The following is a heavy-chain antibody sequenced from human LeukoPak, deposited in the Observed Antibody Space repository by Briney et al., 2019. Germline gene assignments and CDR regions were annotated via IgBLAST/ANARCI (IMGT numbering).Heavy chain of an antibody. CDR1: GIAFSAHA. CDR3: AKDPVYTSGT. V-gene: IGHV3-23*01. D-gene: IGHD3-10*01. J-gene: IGHJ5*02. Sequence: GGSLRLSCAASGIAFSAHAMTWVRQAPGRGLGWVSTIRGSTAGTYYADSVRGRFIISRDESENTLYLQMNSLTAADTAVYYCAKDPVYTSGTWGQGTLVTVSS. CDR2: IRGSTAGT.